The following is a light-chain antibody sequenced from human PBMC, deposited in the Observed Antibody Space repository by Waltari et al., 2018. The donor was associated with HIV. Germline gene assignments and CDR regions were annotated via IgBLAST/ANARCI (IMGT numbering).Light chain of an antibody. CDR3: DSRDSSGNNLV. Sequence: SSELTQDPAVSVALGQTVRITCQGDSLRKYYASWYQQKPGQAPIIVIYGKNNRPSGIPDRFSGSSSGNTASLTITGAQAEDEADYYCDSRDSSGNNLVFGGGTKLTVL. V-gene: IGLV3-19*01. CDR2: GKN. J-gene: IGLJ2*01. CDR1: SLRKYY.